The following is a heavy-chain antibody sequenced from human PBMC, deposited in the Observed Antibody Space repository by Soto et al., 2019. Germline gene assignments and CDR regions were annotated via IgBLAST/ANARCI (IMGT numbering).Heavy chain of an antibody. J-gene: IGHJ2*01. CDR1: GYTFTNYA. Sequence: QVQLVQSGAEVKKPGASVKVSCKASGYTFTNYAMHWVRQAPGQRLEWMGWINAGNGNTKYSQKFQGRVTITRDTCASTAYMELSILISEDTAVYYCARGASLYWYFDLWGRGTLVTVSS. CDR2: INAGNGNT. CDR3: ARGASLYWYFDL. V-gene: IGHV1-3*01.